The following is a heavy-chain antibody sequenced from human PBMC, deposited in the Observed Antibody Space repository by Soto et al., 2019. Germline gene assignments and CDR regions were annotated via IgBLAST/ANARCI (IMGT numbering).Heavy chain of an antibody. CDR3: ASVAAKRDSSGYARNWYFDL. D-gene: IGHD3-22*01. CDR1: GGSISSSSYY. J-gene: IGHJ2*01. V-gene: IGHV4-39*01. CDR2: IYYSGST. Sequence: SETLSLTCTVSGGSISSSSYYWGWIRQPPGKGLEWIGSIYYSGSTYYNPSLKSRVTISVDTSKNQFSLKLSSVTAADTAVYYCASVAAKRDSSGYARNWYFDLWGRGTLVTVSS.